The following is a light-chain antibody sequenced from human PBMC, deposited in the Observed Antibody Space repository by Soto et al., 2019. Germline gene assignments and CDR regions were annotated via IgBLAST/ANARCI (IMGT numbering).Light chain of an antibody. CDR1: QSVFTN. CDR2: SAS. V-gene: IGKV3-15*01. CDR3: QQYNDWYT. Sequence: VMTQSPATLSVSPGERATVSCRASQSVFTNLAWYQQKPGQAPRLLMYSASTRANGVPARFTGSGSGTEFTLTISSLQSEDFAIYYCQQYNDWYTFGQGTKLEIK. J-gene: IGKJ2*01.